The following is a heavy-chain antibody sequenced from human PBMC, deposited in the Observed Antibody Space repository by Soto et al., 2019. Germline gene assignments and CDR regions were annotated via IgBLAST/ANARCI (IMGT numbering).Heavy chain of an antibody. CDR2: ISYDGSNK. CDR3: AKDGGHSGSYYLFDY. Sequence: GGSLRLSCAASGFTFSSYGMHWVRQAPGKGLEWVAVISYDGSNKYYADSVKGRFTISRDNSKNTLYLQMNSLRAEDTAVYYCAKDGGHSGSYYLFDYWGQGTLVTVSS. J-gene: IGHJ4*02. CDR1: GFTFSSYG. V-gene: IGHV3-30*18. D-gene: IGHD1-26*01.